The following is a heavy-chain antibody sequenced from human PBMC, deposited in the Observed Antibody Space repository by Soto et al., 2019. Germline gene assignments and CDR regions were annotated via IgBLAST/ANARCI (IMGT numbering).Heavy chain of an antibody. V-gene: IGHV4-34*01. CDR1: GGSFSGYY. Sequence: SETLSLTCAVYGGSFSGYYWSWIRQPPGKGLEWIGEINHSGSTNYNPSLKSRVTISVDTSKNQFSLKLSSVTAADTAVYYCARVYCSGGSCYAVFDYWGQGTLVTVSS. CDR2: INHSGST. D-gene: IGHD2-15*01. J-gene: IGHJ4*02. CDR3: ARVYCSGGSCYAVFDY.